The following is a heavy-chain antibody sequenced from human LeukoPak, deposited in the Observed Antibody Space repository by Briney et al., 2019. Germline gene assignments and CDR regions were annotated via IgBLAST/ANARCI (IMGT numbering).Heavy chain of an antibody. V-gene: IGHV3-7*03. CDR3: AREEEGYYYGSGSYFDP. J-gene: IGHJ5*02. CDR2: IKQDGSEK. D-gene: IGHD3-10*01. CDR1: GFTFSSYW. Sequence: AGGSLRLSCAASGFTFSSYWMSWVRPAPGKGLEGVANIKQDGSEKYHVDSVKGRFTISRDNAKNSLYLQMNSLSAEDTAVCCCAREEEGYYYGSGSYFDPWGQGTLVTVSS.